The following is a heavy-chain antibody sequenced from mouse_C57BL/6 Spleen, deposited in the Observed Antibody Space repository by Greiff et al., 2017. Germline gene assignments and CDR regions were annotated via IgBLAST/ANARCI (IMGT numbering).Heavy chain of an antibody. V-gene: IGHV5-16*01. CDR3: ARDDGGNYAMGG. CDR2: INYDGSST. CDR1: GFTFSDYY. J-gene: IGHJ4*01. Sequence: EVQLVESEGGLVQPGSSIKLSCTASGFTFSDYYMAWVRQVPEKGLEWVANINYDGSSTYYLDTLQSRFIISGDNAKNILYLQMSSLKSADTATYYCARDDGGNYAMGGRGQGASVTVAS.